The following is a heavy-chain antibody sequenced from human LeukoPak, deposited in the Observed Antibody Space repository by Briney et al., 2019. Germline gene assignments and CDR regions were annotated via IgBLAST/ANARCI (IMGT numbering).Heavy chain of an antibody. CDR3: AELGITMIGGV. CDR1: GFTFSSHE. Sequence: PGGSLRLSCAASGFTFSSHEMNWVRQGPGKGLEWVSHISSSGTVQYADSVKGRFTISRDNAKNSLYLQMNSLRVEDTAVYYCAELGITMIGGVWGKGTTVTISS. J-gene: IGHJ6*04. CDR2: ISSSGTV. D-gene: IGHD3-10*02. V-gene: IGHV3-48*03.